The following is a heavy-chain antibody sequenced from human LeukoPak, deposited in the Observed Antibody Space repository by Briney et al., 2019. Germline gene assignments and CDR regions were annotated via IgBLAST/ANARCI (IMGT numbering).Heavy chain of an antibody. CDR3: ARMGSYSEFDY. Sequence: ASVKVSCKASGYTFTSYDINWVRQAPGQGLEWMGWKNPNSGNTGYAQKFQGRVTMTRNTSISTAYMELSSLRSEDTAVYYCARMGSYSEFDYWGQGTLVTVSS. CDR1: GYTFTSYD. V-gene: IGHV1-8*01. J-gene: IGHJ4*02. CDR2: KNPNSGNT. D-gene: IGHD1-26*01.